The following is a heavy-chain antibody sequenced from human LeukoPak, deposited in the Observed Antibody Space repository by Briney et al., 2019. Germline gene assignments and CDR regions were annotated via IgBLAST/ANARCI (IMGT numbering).Heavy chain of an antibody. CDR2: INSSSSYI. CDR3: ARGPVGTYSYGLSWFDP. J-gene: IGHJ5*02. V-gene: IGHV3-21*01. Sequence: GGSLRLSCAAYGFTFSSYSMNWVRQAPGKGLEWVSSINSSSSYIYYADSVKGRFTIPRDNAKNSLYLQMNSLRAEDTAVYYCARGPVGTYSYGLSWFDPWGQGTLVIVSS. CDR1: GFTFSSYS. D-gene: IGHD5-18*01.